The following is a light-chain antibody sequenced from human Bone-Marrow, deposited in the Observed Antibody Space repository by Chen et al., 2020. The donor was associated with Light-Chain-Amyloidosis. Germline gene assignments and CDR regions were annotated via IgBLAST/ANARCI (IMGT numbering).Light chain of an antibody. J-gene: IGLJ3*02. CDR1: NTGSTS. V-gene: IGLV3-21*02. CDR3: QVWDRSSDRPV. CDR2: DDS. Sequence: SYVLTQPSSVSVAPGHTATIACGGNNTGSTSVHWYQQTPGQAPLLVVYDDSDRPSGIPGRSSGSNSRNTANLTISRVEAGDEADYYCQVWDRSSDRPVFGGGTKLTVL.